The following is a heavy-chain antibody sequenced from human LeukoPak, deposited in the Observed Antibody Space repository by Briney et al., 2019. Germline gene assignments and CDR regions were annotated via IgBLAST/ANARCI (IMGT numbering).Heavy chain of an antibody. V-gene: IGHV4-59*08. CDR1: GGSISSYY. J-gene: IGHJ3*02. CDR3: ARWKPNYYDSSGYYRLAAFDI. CDR2: IYYSGST. Sequence: SETLSLTCTVSGGSISSYYWSWIRQPPGKGLEWIGYIYYSGSTNYNPSLKSRVTISVDTSKNQFSLKLSSVTAAETAVYYCARWKPNYYDSSGYYRLAAFDIWGQGTMVTVSS. D-gene: IGHD3-22*01.